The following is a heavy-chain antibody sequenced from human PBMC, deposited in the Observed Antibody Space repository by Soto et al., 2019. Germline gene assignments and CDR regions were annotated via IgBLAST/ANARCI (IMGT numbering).Heavy chain of an antibody. Sequence: SVKVSCKASGGTFSSYAISWVRQAPGQGLEWMGGIIPIFGTANYAQKFQGRVTITADKSTSTAYMELSSLRSEDTAVYYCARDSFYSSGWYARYDYWGQGTLVTASS. D-gene: IGHD6-19*01. V-gene: IGHV1-69*06. CDR3: ARDSFYSSGWYARYDY. J-gene: IGHJ4*02. CDR1: GGTFSSYA. CDR2: IIPIFGTA.